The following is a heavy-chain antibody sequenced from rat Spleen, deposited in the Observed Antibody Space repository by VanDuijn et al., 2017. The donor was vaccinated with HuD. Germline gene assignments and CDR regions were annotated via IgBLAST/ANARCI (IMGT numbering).Heavy chain of an antibody. Sequence: EVQLVESGGGLVQPGRSLKLSCAASGFTFSDYGVAWVRQAPTTGLEWVATISYGDSSGHSGTYYRDSVKGRFTISRDNAKSTLYLQMDSLRSEDTATYYCARQGYYTSGVMDAWGQGASVTVSS. V-gene: IGHV5-29*01. J-gene: IGHJ4*01. CDR1: GFTFSDYG. D-gene: IGHD1-1*01. CDR2: ISYGDSSGHSGT. CDR3: ARQGYYTSGVMDA.